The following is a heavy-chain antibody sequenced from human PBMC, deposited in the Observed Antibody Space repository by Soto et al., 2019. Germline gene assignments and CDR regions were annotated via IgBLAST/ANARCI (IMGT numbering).Heavy chain of an antibody. V-gene: IGHV1-69*06. D-gene: IGHD1-26*01. CDR3: ARDLSGAYYYYYGMDV. Sequence: QVQLVQSGAEVKKPGSSVKVSCKASGGTFSSYAISWVRQAPGQGLEWMGGLIPIFGTANYAQKFQGRVTITADKSTSTAYMELSSLRSEDKAVYYCARDLSGAYYYYYGMDVWGQGTTVTVSS. J-gene: IGHJ6*02. CDR1: GGTFSSYA. CDR2: LIPIFGTA.